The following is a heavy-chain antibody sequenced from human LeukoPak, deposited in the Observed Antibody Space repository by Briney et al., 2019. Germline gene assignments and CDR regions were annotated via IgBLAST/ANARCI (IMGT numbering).Heavy chain of an antibody. CDR1: GGSISSYY. J-gene: IGHJ4*02. Sequence: PSETLSLTCTVSGGSISSYYWSWIRQPAGKGLEWIGYIYYSGSTNYNPSLKSRVTISVDTSKNQFSLKLSSVTAADTAVYYCAREGSRTLFDYWGQGTLVTVSS. CDR3: AREGSRTLFDY. CDR2: IYYSGST. D-gene: IGHD3-10*01. V-gene: IGHV4-59*01.